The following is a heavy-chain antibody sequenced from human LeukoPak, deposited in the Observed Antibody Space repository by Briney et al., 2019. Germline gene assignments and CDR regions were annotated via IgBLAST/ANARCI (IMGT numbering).Heavy chain of an antibody. CDR1: GDIVSSNSPT. CDR3: ARYHYGSALIN. D-gene: IGHD3-10*01. V-gene: IGHV6-1*01. J-gene: IGHJ4*02. Sequence: SQTLSLTCAISGDIVSSNSPTGNWIRQSPSRVLEWLGRTYYRSKLYNEYAVSVKSRITNNPDTSNNQFYLHLNSVTPEDTAVYYCARYHYGSALINWGQGTLVTVSS. CDR2: TYYRSKLYN.